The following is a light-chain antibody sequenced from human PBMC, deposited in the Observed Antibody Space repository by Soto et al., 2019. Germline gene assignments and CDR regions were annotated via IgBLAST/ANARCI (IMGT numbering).Light chain of an antibody. CDR2: WAS. CDR1: QSVLSRSDNKNY. J-gene: IGKJ5*01. Sequence: DFVMTQSPDSLAVSLGERATVNCKSSQSVLSRSDNKNYLAWYQQKAGQPPKLVIRWASTREPGVTDRFSGSGSGTDFTLTISSLQAEDVAVYFCQQYYGPPITFGQGTRLEIK. CDR3: QQYYGPPIT. V-gene: IGKV4-1*01.